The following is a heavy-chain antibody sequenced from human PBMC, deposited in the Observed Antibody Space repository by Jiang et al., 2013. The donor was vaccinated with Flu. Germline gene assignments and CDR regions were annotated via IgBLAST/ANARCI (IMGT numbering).Heavy chain of an antibody. Sequence: GLVKPSETLSLTCSVSGDSFSSSSHYWGWIRQPPGRGLEWIGSIFYREVTSYNPSLKSRVTISVDTSKNQFSLKLNSVTAADTAVYYCGNYIVGYGGKGFWGQGILVTVSS. D-gene: IGHD4/OR15-4a*01. V-gene: IGHV4-39*07. J-gene: IGHJ4*02. CDR1: GDSFSSSSHY. CDR3: GNYIVGYGGKGF. CDR2: IFYREVT.